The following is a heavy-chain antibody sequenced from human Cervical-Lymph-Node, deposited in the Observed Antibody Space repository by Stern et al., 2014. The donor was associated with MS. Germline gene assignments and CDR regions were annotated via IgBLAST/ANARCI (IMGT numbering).Heavy chain of an antibody. CDR1: GGSVTSADMH. CDR2: LSYRGDT. D-gene: IGHD3-16*01. CDR3: ARLDALGGGNGYDS. J-gene: IGHJ4*02. Sequence: QVQLQEAGPGLVEPSETLSLTCIVSGGSVTSADMHWAWIRQPPGKGLEWIGSLSYRGDTNYKPTLKSRVTISDDTSETQFSLILNSVTAADTAVYYCARLDALGGGNGYDSWGQGTLVTVSS. V-gene: IGHV4-39*01.